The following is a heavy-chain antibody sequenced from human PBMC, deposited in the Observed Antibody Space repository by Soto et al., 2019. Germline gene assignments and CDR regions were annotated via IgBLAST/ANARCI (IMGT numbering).Heavy chain of an antibody. CDR1: GFTFSSYG. J-gene: IGHJ4*02. CDR3: ARDGTMIADPSSGTDY. V-gene: IGHV3-33*01. D-gene: IGHD3-22*01. Sequence: GGSLRLSCAASGFTFSSYGMHWVLQAPGKGLEWVAVIWYDGSNKYYADSVKGRFTISRDNSKNTLYLQMNSLRAEDTAVYYCARDGTMIADPSSGTDYSGQGTLVTVSS. CDR2: IWYDGSNK.